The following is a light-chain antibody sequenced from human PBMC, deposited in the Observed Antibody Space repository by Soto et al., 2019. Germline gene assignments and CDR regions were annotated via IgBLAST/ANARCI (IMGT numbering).Light chain of an antibody. CDR2: DVS. J-gene: IGLJ2*01. Sequence: QLVLTQPASVSGSPGQSITISCTGTSSDVGGYNYVSWYQQHPGKAPKLMIYDVSNRPSGVSNRFSGSKSGNTASLTISGLQAEDEADYYCSSYTSSSISGVFGGGTKVTVL. V-gene: IGLV2-14*01. CDR1: SSDVGGYNY. CDR3: SSYTSSSISGV.